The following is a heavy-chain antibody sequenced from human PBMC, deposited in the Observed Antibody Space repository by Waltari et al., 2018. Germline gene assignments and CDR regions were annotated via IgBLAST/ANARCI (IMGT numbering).Heavy chain of an antibody. CDR3: ARGITIPDAFDI. J-gene: IGHJ3*02. Sequence: QVQLQESGPGLVKPSETLSLTCTVSGGSFSGYYWSWIRQPPGKGLEWIGEINHSGSTNYNPSLKSRVTISVDTSKNQFSLKLSSVTAADTAVYYCARGITIPDAFDIWGQGTMVTVSS. CDR1: GGSFSGYY. CDR2: INHSGST. V-gene: IGHV4-34*01. D-gene: IGHD3-10*01.